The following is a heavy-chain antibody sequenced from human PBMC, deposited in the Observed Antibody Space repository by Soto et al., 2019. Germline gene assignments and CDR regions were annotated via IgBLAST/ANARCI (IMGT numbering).Heavy chain of an antibody. CDR2: IYPGDSDT. Sequence: GESLKISCKVSGYIFTTYWIGWVRQMPGKGLEWMGVIYPGDSDTIYSPSFQGQVTISADKSITTAYLQWSSLKASDTAIYYCARDPHEFWTSYWFDPWGQGTPVTVSS. V-gene: IGHV5-51*01. CDR1: GYIFTTYW. J-gene: IGHJ5*02. CDR3: ARDPHEFWTSYWFDP. D-gene: IGHD3-3*01.